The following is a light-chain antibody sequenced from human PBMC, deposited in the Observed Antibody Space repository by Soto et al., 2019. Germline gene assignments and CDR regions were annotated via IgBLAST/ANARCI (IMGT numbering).Light chain of an antibody. CDR1: SSDIGGYNF. CDR2: EVN. V-gene: IGLV2-8*01. CDR3: SSYGGGDTFHVI. Sequence: QSALTQPPSASGSPGQSVTISCTGTSSDIGGYNFVSWYQQHPGKAPKLFIYEVNKRPSGVPDRFSGSKSGNTASLTVSGLRADDEAVYYCSSYGGGDTFHVIFGGGTKLTVL. J-gene: IGLJ2*01.